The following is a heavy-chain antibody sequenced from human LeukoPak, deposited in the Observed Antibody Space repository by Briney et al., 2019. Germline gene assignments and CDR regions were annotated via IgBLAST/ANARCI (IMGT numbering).Heavy chain of an antibody. CDR2: IYSSGST. Sequence: PSETLSLTCTVSGGSISSYYWSWIRQPPGKGLEWIGYIYSSGSTNYNPSLKSRLTISVDASKNQFSLKLTSVTAADTAVYYCARANFWSGYYYWFDPWGQGTLVTVSS. V-gene: IGHV4-59*01. J-gene: IGHJ5*02. CDR1: GGSISSYY. CDR3: ARANFWSGYYYWFDP. D-gene: IGHD3-3*01.